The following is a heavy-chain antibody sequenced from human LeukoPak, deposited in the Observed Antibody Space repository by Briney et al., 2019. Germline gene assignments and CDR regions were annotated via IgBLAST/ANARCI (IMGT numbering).Heavy chain of an antibody. J-gene: IGHJ6*02. D-gene: IGHD5-12*01. CDR3: ARERRGYRGYEGDYGMDV. Sequence: ASVKVSCKASGYTFTSYYRHWVRQAPGQGLEWMGISNPSGGSTSYAQKFQGRVTMTRDTSTSTVYMELSSLRSEDTAVYYCARERRGYRGYEGDYGMDVWGQGTTVTVSS. CDR2: SNPSGGST. CDR1: GYTFTSYY. V-gene: IGHV1-46*01.